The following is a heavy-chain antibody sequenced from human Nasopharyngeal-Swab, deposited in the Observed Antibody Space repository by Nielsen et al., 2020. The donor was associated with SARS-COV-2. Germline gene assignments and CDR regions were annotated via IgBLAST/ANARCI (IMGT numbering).Heavy chain of an antibody. J-gene: IGHJ6*03. CDR2: IYYSGST. CDR3: ARDGYDFWGGYLRGTGRYYYYYYMDV. Sequence: WIRQPPGKGLEWIGYIYYSGSTYYNPSLKSRVTISVDTSKNQFSLKLSSVTAADTAVYYCARDGYDFWGGYLRGTGRYYYYYYMDVWGKGTTVTVSS. D-gene: IGHD3-3*01. V-gene: IGHV4-30-4*01.